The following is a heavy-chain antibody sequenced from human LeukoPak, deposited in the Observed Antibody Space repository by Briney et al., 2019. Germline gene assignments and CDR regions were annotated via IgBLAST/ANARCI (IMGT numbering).Heavy chain of an antibody. Sequence: SETLSLTCTVSGGSISSYYWNWIRQPPGKGLEWIGYIYYSGSTNYNPSLKSRVTISVDTSKNQFSLKLTSVTAADTAVYYCAGRLWRRDGYNLSAFDIWGQGTMVTVSS. CDR1: GGSISSYY. CDR2: IYYSGST. V-gene: IGHV4-59*01. J-gene: IGHJ3*02. D-gene: IGHD5-24*01. CDR3: AGRLWRRDGYNLSAFDI.